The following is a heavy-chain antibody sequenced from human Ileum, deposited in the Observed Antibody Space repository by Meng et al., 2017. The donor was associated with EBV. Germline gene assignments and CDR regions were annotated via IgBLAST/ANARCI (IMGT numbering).Heavy chain of an antibody. CDR3: ARDFGPHQLWY. D-gene: IGHD3-16*01. V-gene: IGHV4-4*02. J-gene: IGHJ4*02. Sequence: QVQLQGPGPGWGRPLGTLSPTCAVSGGSISSSNWWSWVRQPPGKGLEWIGEIYHSGSTNYNPSLKSRVTISVDKSKNQFSLKLSSVTAADTAVYYCARDFGPHQLWYWGQGTLVTVSS. CDR2: IYHSGST. CDR1: GGSISSSNW.